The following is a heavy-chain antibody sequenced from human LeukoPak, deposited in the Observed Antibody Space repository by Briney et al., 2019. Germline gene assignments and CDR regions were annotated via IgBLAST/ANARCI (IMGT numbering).Heavy chain of an antibody. V-gene: IGHV3-7*01. D-gene: IGHD2-2*01. CDR1: GFTFSSYW. J-gene: IGHJ4*02. Sequence: GGSLRPSCAASGFTFSSYWMSWVRQAPGKGLEWVANIKQDGSEKYYVDSVKGRFTFSRDNAKNSLYLQMNSLRAEDTAVYYCARDASTSCFDYWGQGALVTVSS. CDR2: IKQDGSEK. CDR3: ARDASTSCFDY.